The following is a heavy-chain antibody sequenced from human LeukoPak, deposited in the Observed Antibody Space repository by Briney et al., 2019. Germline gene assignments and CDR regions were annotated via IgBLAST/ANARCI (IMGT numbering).Heavy chain of an antibody. CDR2: IKQDGTEK. CDR1: GFTFSNYW. J-gene: IGHJ4*02. CDR3: ARGGGRYSAFLG. D-gene: IGHD1-26*01. Sequence: GGSLRLSCAVSGFTFSNYWMSWVRQAPGKGLEWVANIKQDGTEKYYVDSVEGRFTISRDNAKNSLYLHMNSLRPEDTAVYYCARGGGRYSAFLGWGQGSLVTVSS. V-gene: IGHV3-7*05.